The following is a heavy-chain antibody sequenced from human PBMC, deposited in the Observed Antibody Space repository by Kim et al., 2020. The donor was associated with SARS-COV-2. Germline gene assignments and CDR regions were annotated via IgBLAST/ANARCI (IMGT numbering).Heavy chain of an antibody. CDR1: GFTFSSYG. V-gene: IGHV3-30*18. D-gene: IGHD2-15*01. CDR2: ISYDGSNK. CDR3: AKGSSAATSLYYFDY. J-gene: IGHJ4*01. Sequence: GGSLRLSCVASGFTFSSYGIHWVRQAPGKGLEWVAVISYDGSNKYYADSVKGRFTLSRDNSKNTLYLQMNSLRAEDTAVYYCAKGSSAATSLYYFDYWG.